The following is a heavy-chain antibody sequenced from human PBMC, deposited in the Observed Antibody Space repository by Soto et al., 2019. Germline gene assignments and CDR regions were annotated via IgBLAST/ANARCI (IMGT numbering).Heavy chain of an antibody. CDR1: GYSFTSYW. Sequence: GASLTLSCKGSGYSFTSYWIGWVRQMPGKGLEWMGIIYPGDSDTRYSPSFQGQVTISADKSISTAYLQWSSLKASDTAMYYCARLIAAGTYGYYYYGMDVWGQGTTVTVSS. CDR3: ARLIAAGTYGYYYYGMDV. D-gene: IGHD6-13*01. CDR2: IYPGDSDT. J-gene: IGHJ6*02. V-gene: IGHV5-51*01.